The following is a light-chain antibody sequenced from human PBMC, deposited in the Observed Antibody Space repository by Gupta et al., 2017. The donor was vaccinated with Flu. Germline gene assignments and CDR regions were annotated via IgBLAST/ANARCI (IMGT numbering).Light chain of an antibody. Sequence: QSALTQPASVSGSPGQSITISCTGTSSDVGGYNYVSWYQQHPGKAPKLMIYEVSNRPSGVSNRVSGSKSGNTASLTISGLQAEDEADYHCSSYTSSSTLYVFGTGTKVTVL. CDR3: SSYTSSSTLYV. CDR1: SSDVGGYNY. J-gene: IGLJ1*01. V-gene: IGLV2-14*01. CDR2: EVS.